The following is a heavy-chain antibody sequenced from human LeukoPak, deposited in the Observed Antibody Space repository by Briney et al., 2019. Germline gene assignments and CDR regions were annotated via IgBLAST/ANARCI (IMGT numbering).Heavy chain of an antibody. CDR2: ISSSGSTI. J-gene: IGHJ3*02. D-gene: IGHD2-2*01. CDR3: ARGGVVVPAATATSDDAFDI. Sequence: PGGSLRLSCAASGFTFSDYYMSWIRQAPGKGLEWVLYISSSGSTIYYADSVKGRFTISRDNAKNSLYLQMNSLRAEDTAVYYCARGGVVVPAATATSDDAFDIWGQGTMVTVSS. V-gene: IGHV3-11*04. CDR1: GFTFSDYY.